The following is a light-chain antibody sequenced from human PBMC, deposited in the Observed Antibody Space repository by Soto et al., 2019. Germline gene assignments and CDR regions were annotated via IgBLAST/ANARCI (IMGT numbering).Light chain of an antibody. CDR3: MQATHFPYI. CDR2: KIS. J-gene: IGKJ2*01. CDR1: QSLVYSDGNTY. V-gene: IGKV2-24*01. Sequence: DIVMTQPPLSSPVTVGQPASSSCRSSQSLVYSDGNTYLSWLHQRPGQPPRPLIYKISNRFSGVPDRFIGSGAGTDFTLKINRVEAEDVVVYYCMQATHFPYIFGQGTRLEIK.